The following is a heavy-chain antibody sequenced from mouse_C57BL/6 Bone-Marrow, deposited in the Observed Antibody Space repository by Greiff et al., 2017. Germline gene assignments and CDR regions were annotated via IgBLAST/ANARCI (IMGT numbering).Heavy chain of an antibody. J-gene: IGHJ3*01. Sequence: EVQLQESGGDLVKPGGSLKLSCAASGFTFSSYGMSWVRQTPDKRLEWVATISSGGSYTYYPDSVKGRFTISRDNAKNTLYLQMSSLKSEDTAMYYCARKADGYDRGSWFAYWGQGTLVTVSA. D-gene: IGHD2-2*01. CDR2: ISSGGSYT. CDR1: GFTFSSYG. V-gene: IGHV5-6*01. CDR3: ARKADGYDRGSWFAY.